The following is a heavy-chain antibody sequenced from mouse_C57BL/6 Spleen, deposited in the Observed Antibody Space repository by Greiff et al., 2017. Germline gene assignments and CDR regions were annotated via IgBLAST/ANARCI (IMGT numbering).Heavy chain of an antibody. Sequence: EVMLVESGGDLVKPGGSLKLSCAASGFTFSSSGMSWVRQTPDKRLEWVATISSGGSYTYYPDSVKGRFTIPRDNAKNTLYLQMSSLKSEDTAMYYCARDDGLDYWGQGTTLTVSS. CDR3: ARDDGLDY. CDR1: GFTFSSSG. V-gene: IGHV5-6*01. J-gene: IGHJ2*01. CDR2: ISSGGSYT. D-gene: IGHD2-3*01.